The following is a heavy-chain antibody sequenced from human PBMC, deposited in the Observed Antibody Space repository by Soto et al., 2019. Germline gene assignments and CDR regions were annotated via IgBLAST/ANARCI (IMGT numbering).Heavy chain of an antibody. Sequence: QLQLQESGPGLVKPSETLSLTCTVSGGSISSSSYYWGWIRQPPGKGLEWLGSIYYSGSTYYNPSLKSRVTISVDTSKNQFSLKLSSVTAADTAVYYCARLAWGYRARWNFPALGAFDIWGQGTMVTVSS. V-gene: IGHV4-39*01. CDR2: IYYSGST. CDR1: GGSISSSSYY. J-gene: IGHJ3*02. CDR3: ARLAWGYRARWNFPALGAFDI. D-gene: IGHD1-7*01.